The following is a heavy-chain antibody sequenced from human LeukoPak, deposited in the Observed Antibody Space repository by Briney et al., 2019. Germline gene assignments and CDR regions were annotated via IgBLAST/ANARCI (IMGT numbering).Heavy chain of an antibody. D-gene: IGHD6-19*01. CDR3: ADGSGWLIES. V-gene: IGHV3-7*01. Sequence: GGSLRLSCVDSGFTFSSYYMAWVRQAPGKGLEWVANIKQDASEKFYLDSVKGRFTISRDNTKRSLYLEMNSLRAEDTALYYCADGSGWLIESWGQGTLVTVSS. CDR2: IKQDASEK. CDR1: GFTFSSYY. J-gene: IGHJ4*02.